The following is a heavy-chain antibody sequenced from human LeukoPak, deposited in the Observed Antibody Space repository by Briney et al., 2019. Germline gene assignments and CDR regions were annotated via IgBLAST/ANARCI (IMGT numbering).Heavy chain of an antibody. J-gene: IGHJ2*01. V-gene: IGHV4-61*05. CDR2: IYYSGST. D-gene: IGHD3-22*01. CDR1: GGSISSYSISSYY. CDR3: ARLEYYYDSSGSQNWYFDL. Sequence: PSETLSLTCIVSGGSISSYSISSYYWSWIRQPPGKGLEWIGYIYYSGSTNYNPSLKSRATISVDTSKNQFSLKLSSVTAADTAVYYCARLEYYYDSSGSQNWYFDLWGRGTLVTVSS.